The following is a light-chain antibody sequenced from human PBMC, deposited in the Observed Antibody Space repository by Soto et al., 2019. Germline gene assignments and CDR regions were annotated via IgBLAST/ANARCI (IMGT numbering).Light chain of an antibody. CDR1: QSVSYY. J-gene: IGKJ4*01. CDR2: DAS. V-gene: IGKV3-11*01. Sequence: EIVLTQSPATLSLSPGERATLSCRASQSVSYYLAWYQQKPGQAPRLLIYDASNRATGIPARFSGSGSATDFTLTISSLEPEDFAVYYCQHRYNWPLTFGGGTKVEIK. CDR3: QHRYNWPLT.